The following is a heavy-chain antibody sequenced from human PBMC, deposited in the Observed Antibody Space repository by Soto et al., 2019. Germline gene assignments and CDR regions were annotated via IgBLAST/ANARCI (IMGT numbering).Heavy chain of an antibody. J-gene: IGHJ6*03. CDR3: ARERAYYDFWSGYYPKNYYYYYYMDV. CDR1: GGSISDYY. V-gene: IGHV4-59*01. Sequence: SETLSLTCTVSGGSISDYYWSWIRQPPGKGLEWIGYIYYSGSTNYNPPLKSRVSISVDTSKNQFSLKLSSVTAADTAVYYCARERAYYDFWSGYYPKNYYYYYYMDVWGKGTTVTVSS. D-gene: IGHD3-3*01. CDR2: IYYSGST.